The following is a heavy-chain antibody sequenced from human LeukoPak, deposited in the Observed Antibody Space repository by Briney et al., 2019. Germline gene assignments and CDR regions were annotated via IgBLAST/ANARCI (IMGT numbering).Heavy chain of an antibody. D-gene: IGHD3-10*01. V-gene: IGHV3-7*01. J-gene: IGHJ4*02. CDR2: IQQDGSEK. CDR3: ARVRKLRTRGVMDPLDY. Sequence: PGGSLRLSCAASGFTFNYYWLGWVRQAPGKGLEWVANIQQDGSEKYYVDSVKGRFTISRDNAKNSLYLQMDSLRAEDTAVYYCARVRKLRTRGVMDPLDYWGQGTLVTVSS. CDR1: GFTFNYYW.